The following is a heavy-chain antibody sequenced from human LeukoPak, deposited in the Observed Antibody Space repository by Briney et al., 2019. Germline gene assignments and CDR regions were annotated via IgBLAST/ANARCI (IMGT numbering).Heavy chain of an antibody. CDR3: GRDHRGYDFVY. J-gene: IGHJ4*02. D-gene: IGHD3-3*01. V-gene: IGHV3-7*01. Sequence: GGSLRLSCAASGFIFSSYWMTWVRQAPGKGLEWVANIKEDGSEKYYVDSVKGRFTISRDNAKNSLYLQMNSLRAEDTAVYYCGRDHRGYDFVYWGQGTLVTASS. CDR1: GFIFSSYW. CDR2: IKEDGSEK.